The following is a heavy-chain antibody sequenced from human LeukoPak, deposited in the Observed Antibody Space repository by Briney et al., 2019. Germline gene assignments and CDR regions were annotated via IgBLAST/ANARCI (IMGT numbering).Heavy chain of an antibody. CDR3: TRRLDD. J-gene: IGHJ4*02. CDR1: GFSFNSDW. D-gene: IGHD3-16*01. Sequence: GGSLRLSCAASGFSFNSDWMDWVRQAPGKGLGWVANIKHDESEKNYLDSVKGRFTISRDNAQNSLYLQMNCLRVEDTAVYYCTRRLDDWGQGTLVTVSS. V-gene: IGHV3-7*01. CDR2: IKHDESEK.